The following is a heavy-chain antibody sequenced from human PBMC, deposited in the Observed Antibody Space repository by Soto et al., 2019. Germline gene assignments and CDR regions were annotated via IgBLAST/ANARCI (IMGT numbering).Heavy chain of an antibody. CDR1: GYAFTIYA. D-gene: IGHD3-9*01. V-gene: IGHV1-3*01. J-gene: IGHJ4*02. CDR3: ARGTGYYPPFDY. Sequence: GASVKVSCKASGYAFTIYAMHWVRQAPGQRLEWMGWINAGNGNTKYSQKFQGRVTITRDTSASTAYMELSSLRSEDTAVYYCARGTGYYPPFDYWGQGTLVTVSS. CDR2: INAGNGNT.